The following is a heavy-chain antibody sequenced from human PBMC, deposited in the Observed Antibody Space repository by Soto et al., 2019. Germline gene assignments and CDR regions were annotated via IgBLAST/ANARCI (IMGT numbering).Heavy chain of an antibody. V-gene: IGHV3-30-3*01. Sequence: QVQLVESGGGVVQPGRSLRLSCAASGFTFSSYAMHWVRQAPGKGLEWVAVISYEGSNKYYADSVKGRFTISRDNSKNKLYLQMNSLRAEDTAVYYCARTPRGRRGLPYYYHGMDVWGQGTTVTVSS. J-gene: IGHJ6*02. CDR2: ISYEGSNK. D-gene: IGHD1-26*01. CDR1: GFTFSSYA. CDR3: ARTPRGRRGLPYYYHGMDV.